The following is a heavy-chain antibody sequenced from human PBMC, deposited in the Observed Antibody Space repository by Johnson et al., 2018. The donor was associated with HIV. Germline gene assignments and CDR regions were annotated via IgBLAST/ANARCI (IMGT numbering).Heavy chain of an antibody. D-gene: IGHD1-26*01. J-gene: IGHJ3*02. CDR3: ARDLSGSYRSDAFDI. CDR2: ISWNSGSI. Sequence: VQLVESGGGVVQPGGSLRLSCAASGFTFDDYAMHWVRQAPGKGLEWVSGISWNSGSIAYADSVKGRFTISRDNAKNSLYLQMNSLRAEDTAVYYCARDLSGSYRSDAFDIWGQGTMVTVSS. CDR1: GFTFDDYA. V-gene: IGHV3-9*01.